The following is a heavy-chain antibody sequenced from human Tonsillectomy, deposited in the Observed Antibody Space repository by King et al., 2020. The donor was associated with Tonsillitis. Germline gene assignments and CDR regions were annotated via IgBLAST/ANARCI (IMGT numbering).Heavy chain of an antibody. CDR2: IFYSGSA. Sequence: QLQESGSRLVMPSQTLSLTCTVSGGSISSGTYSWNWIRQPPGKGLEWIGYIFYSGSAYYNPSFKSRVTLSVDRSKNQFSLKLKSVTAADTAMYYCARAANVFDWLLNPWFDPWGQGTLVTVSS. V-gene: IGHV4-30-2*01. J-gene: IGHJ5*01. CDR3: ARAANVFDWLLNPWFDP. D-gene: IGHD3-9*01. CDR1: GGSISSGTYS.